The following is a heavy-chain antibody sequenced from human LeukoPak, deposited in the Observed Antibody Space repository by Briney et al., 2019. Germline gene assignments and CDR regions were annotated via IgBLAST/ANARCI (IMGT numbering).Heavy chain of an antibody. CDR2: ISSSSSTI. V-gene: IGHV3-48*01. J-gene: IGHJ4*02. D-gene: IGHD6-13*01. CDR3: ARAPPGWYSLEYYFDY. Sequence: PGGSLRLSCAASGFTFSSYSMNWVRQAPGKGLEWVSYISSSSSTIYCADSVKGRFTISRDNAKNSLYLQMNSLRAEDTAVYYCARAPPGWYSLEYYFDYWGQGTLVTVSS. CDR1: GFTFSSYS.